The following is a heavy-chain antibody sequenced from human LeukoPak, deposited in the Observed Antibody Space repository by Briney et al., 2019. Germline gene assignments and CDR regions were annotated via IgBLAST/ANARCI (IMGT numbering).Heavy chain of an antibody. Sequence: GASVKVSCKASGYTFTSYGISWVRQATGQGLEWMGWMNPNSGNTGYAQKFQGRVTITRNTSISTAYMELSSLRSEDAAVYYCARGTTVTSYYYYMDVWGKGTTITVSS. D-gene: IGHD4-17*01. J-gene: IGHJ6*03. CDR2: MNPNSGNT. CDR3: ARGTTVTSYYYYMDV. V-gene: IGHV1-8*03. CDR1: GYTFTSYG.